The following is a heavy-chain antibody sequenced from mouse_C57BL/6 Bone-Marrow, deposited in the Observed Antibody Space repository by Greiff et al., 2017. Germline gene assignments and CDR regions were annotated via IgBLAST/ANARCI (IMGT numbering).Heavy chain of an antibody. V-gene: IGHV1-74*01. J-gene: IGHJ4*01. CDR1: GYTFTSYW. CDR2: IHPSDSDT. Sequence: QVQLQQPGAELVKPGASVKVSCKASGYTFTSYWMHWVKQRPGQGLEWIGRIHPSDSDTNYNQKFKGKATLTVDKSSSTAYMQLSSLTSEDSAVYCCAIEGRSTIPNYYAMDYWGQGTSVTVSS. CDR3: AIEGRSTIPNYYAMDY. D-gene: IGHD2-1*01.